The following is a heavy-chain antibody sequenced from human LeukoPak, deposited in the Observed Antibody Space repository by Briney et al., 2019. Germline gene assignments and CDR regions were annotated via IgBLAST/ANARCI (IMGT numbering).Heavy chain of an antibody. J-gene: IGHJ4*02. D-gene: IGHD5-24*01. Sequence: GGSLRLSCTASGFTVSSNYMSWVRQAPGKGLEWVSVIYSGGGTYYADSVKGRFTISRDNSKNTLYLQMNSLRAEDTAVYYCARGASRDGSGYWGQGTLVTVSS. CDR2: IYSGGGT. CDR1: GFTVSSNY. CDR3: ARGASRDGSGY. V-gene: IGHV3-66*01.